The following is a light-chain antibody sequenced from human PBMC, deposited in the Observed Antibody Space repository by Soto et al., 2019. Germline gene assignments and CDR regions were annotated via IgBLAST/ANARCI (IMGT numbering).Light chain of an antibody. J-gene: IGKJ1*01. Sequence: EIVLTQSPGTLSLSPGERATLSCRASQSVSTSYLAWYQHKPGQAPRLLIYGTSSRATGIPDRFSGSGSGTDFTLTISRLEPEDFAVYYFQQYGSSPTWTFGQGTKVEIK. CDR1: QSVSTSY. V-gene: IGKV3-20*01. CDR3: QQYGSSPTWT. CDR2: GTS.